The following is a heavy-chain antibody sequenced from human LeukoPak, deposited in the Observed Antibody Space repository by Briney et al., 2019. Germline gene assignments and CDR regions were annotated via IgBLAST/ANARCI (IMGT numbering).Heavy chain of an antibody. CDR3: ARDGERGAPFDY. Sequence: ASVKVSCEASGGTFSSYAISWVRQAPGQGLEWMGGIIPIFGTANYAQKFQGRVTITADESTSTAYMELSSLRSEDTAVYYCARDGERGAPFDYWGQGTLVTVSS. J-gene: IGHJ4*02. CDR2: IIPIFGTA. D-gene: IGHD7-27*01. CDR1: GGTFSSYA. V-gene: IGHV1-69*13.